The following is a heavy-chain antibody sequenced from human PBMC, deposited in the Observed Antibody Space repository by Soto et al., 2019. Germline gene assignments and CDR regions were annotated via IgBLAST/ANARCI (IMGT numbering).Heavy chain of an antibody. J-gene: IGHJ4*02. CDR2: ISAGGGNK. D-gene: IGHD2-2*01. CDR3: AKFGGVVAPAGHFDY. Sequence: PGGSLRLSCAASGFIFRDYWMTWVRQVPGKGLEWVSNISAGGGNKYHADSVKGRFTISRDNSKNTLSLQMNSLRADDTALYYCAKFGGVVAPAGHFDYWGQGTLVTVSS. CDR1: GFIFRDYW. V-gene: IGHV3-23*01.